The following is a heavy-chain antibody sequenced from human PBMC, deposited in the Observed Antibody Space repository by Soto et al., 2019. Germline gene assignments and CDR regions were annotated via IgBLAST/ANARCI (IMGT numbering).Heavy chain of an antibody. CDR3: AKSKLPTLDSTYSDILNGYYNYEYYGIDX. CDR2: IRCSGGST. Sequence: GGSLRLSCAASGFTFSSCAMSWVRQAPGKGLEWVSAIRCSGGSTCYAYSVKGRFTISRDNSNNTLYLQMNSLRAEDTAVYYCAKSKLPTLDSTYSDILNGYYNYEYYGIDXWGQGTTVTVSX. J-gene: IGHJ6*02. D-gene: IGHD3-9*01. CDR1: GFTFSSCA. V-gene: IGHV3-23*01.